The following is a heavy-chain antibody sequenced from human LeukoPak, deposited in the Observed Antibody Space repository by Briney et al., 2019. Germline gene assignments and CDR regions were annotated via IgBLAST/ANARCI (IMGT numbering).Heavy chain of an antibody. Sequence: PSETLSLTCTVSRGSISDSISSHYWSSLRQAPGRVPEWICYVSSSDSTDDKPALMSRVTISVDTSKNQFFLNLSSVSAAYTAVYYCARTPLGYSGAYYFDYWGQGTLVTVSP. CDR3: ARTPLGYSGAYYFDY. D-gene: IGHD5-12*01. CDR1: RGSISDSISSHY. J-gene: IGHJ4*02. CDR2: VSSSDST. V-gene: IGHV4-4*09.